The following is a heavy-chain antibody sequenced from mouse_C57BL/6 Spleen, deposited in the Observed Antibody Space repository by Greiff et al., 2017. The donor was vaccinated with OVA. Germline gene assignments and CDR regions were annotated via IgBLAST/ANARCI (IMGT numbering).Heavy chain of an antibody. CDR3: ASLHYYGSNHWYFDV. Sequence: QVQLQQPGAELVKPGASVKLSCKASGYTFTSYWITWVKQRPGQGLEWIGDIYPGSGSTNYNEKFKSKATLTVDTSSSTAYMQLSSLTSEDSAVYYGASLHYYGSNHWYFDVWGTGTTVTGSS. J-gene: IGHJ1*03. CDR1: GYTFTSYW. V-gene: IGHV1-55*01. CDR2: IYPGSGST. D-gene: IGHD1-1*01.